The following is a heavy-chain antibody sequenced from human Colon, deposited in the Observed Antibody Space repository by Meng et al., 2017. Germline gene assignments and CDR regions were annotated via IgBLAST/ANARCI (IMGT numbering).Heavy chain of an antibody. CDR2: ISGTTYL. D-gene: IGHD6-19*01. CDR1: GFTFRNYN. Sequence: EVQLVESGGGLVKPGWSLRLSCAVSGFTFRNYNMHWIRQAPGKGLEWVSSISGTTYLYYADSVKGRFTISRDNDKNLLFLQMSSLRAEDTAVYYCARDHDNGWSFGYWGQGILVTVSS. J-gene: IGHJ4*02. V-gene: IGHV3-69-1*02. CDR3: ARDHDNGWSFGY.